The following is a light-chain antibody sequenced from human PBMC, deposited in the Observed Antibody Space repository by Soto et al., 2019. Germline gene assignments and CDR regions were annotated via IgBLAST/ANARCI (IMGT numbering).Light chain of an antibody. Sequence: EIVLTQSPATLSLSPGERATLSCSASQSVSSYLAWNQQKPRQTPRLLIYDASNRATDIPARFSGSGSGTDFTLTISSLEPADFAVYYCQQRSNWPVTFGQGTRVEIK. V-gene: IGKV3-11*01. CDR3: QQRSNWPVT. CDR2: DAS. J-gene: IGKJ1*01. CDR1: QSVSSY.